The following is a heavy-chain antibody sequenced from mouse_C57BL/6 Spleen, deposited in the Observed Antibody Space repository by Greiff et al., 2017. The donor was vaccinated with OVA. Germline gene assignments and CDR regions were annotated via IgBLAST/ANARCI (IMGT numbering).Heavy chain of an antibody. J-gene: IGHJ2*01. CDR2: IDPSDSET. CDR3: ARNYGNSYYFDY. D-gene: IGHD2-1*01. V-gene: IGHV1-52*01. Sequence: QVQLQQPGAELVRPGSSVKLSCKASGYTFTSYWMHWVKQRPIQGLEWIGNIDPSDSETHYNQKFKDKATLTVDKSSSTAYMQLSSLTSEDSAVYYCARNYGNSYYFDYWGKGTTLTVSS. CDR1: GYTFTSYW.